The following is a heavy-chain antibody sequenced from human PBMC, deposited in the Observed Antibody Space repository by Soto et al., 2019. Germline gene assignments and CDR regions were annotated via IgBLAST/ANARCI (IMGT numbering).Heavy chain of an antibody. Sequence: ASVKVSCKASGGTFSSYAISWVRQAPGQGLEWMGGIIPIFGTANYAQKFQGRVTITADESTSTAYMELSSLRSEDTAVYYCARDIAEGKTGYNYRLDYWGQGTLVTVSS. CDR1: GGTFSSYA. V-gene: IGHV1-69*13. CDR3: ARDIAEGKTGYNYRLDY. D-gene: IGHD5-12*01. J-gene: IGHJ4*02. CDR2: IIPIFGTA.